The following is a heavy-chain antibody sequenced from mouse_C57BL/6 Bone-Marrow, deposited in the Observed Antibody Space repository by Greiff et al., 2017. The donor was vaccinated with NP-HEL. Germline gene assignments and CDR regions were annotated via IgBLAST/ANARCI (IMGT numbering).Heavy chain of an antibody. CDR1: GFTFSSYG. Sequence: DVQLQESGGDLVKPGGSLKLSCAASGFTFSSYGMSWVRQTPDTRLEWVATISSGGSYNYYPDSVKGRFTISRDNAKNTLYLQMRSLKSEDTAMYYCARLGTAMDYWGQGTSVTVSS. J-gene: IGHJ4*01. CDR3: ARLGTAMDY. V-gene: IGHV5-6*01. CDR2: ISSGGSYN. D-gene: IGHD3-3*01.